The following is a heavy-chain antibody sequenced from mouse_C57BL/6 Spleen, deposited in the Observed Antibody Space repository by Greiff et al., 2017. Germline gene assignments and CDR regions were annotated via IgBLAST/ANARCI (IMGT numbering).Heavy chain of an antibody. CDR3: STGTPGGY. CDR1: GYAFCSSW. Sequence: VQLQQSGPELVKPGASVKISCKASGYAFCSSWMNWVKQRPGKGLEWIGRIYPGDGDTNYNGKFKGKATLTADKSSSTAYMQLSSLTSEDSAVYFCSTGTPGGYWGQGTTLTVSS. CDR2: IYPGDGDT. J-gene: IGHJ2*01. V-gene: IGHV1-82*01. D-gene: IGHD4-1*01.